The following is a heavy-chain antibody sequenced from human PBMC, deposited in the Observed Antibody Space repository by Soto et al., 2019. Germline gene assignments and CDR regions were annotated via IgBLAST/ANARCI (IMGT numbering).Heavy chain of an antibody. CDR3: ARVDLQYSSSWYPFTEWVANWFDP. CDR1: GYTFTSYG. D-gene: IGHD6-13*01. J-gene: IGHJ5*02. CDR2: ISAYNGNT. V-gene: IGHV1-18*04. Sequence: GASVKVSCKASGYTFTSYGISWVRQAPGQGLEWMGWISAYNGNTNYAQKLQGRVTMTTDTSTSTAYMELRSLRSDDTAVYYCARVDLQYSSSWYPFTEWVANWFDPWGQGTLVTVSS.